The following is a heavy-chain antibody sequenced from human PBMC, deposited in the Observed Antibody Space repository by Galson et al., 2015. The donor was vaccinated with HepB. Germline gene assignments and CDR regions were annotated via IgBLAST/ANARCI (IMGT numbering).Heavy chain of an antibody. Sequence: SLRLSCAASGFTFSSYAMHWVRQAPGKGLEYVSAISSNGGSTYYADSVKGRFTISRDNSKNTLYLQMSSLRAEDTAVYYCVEVVGATTNFDYWGQGTLVTVSS. CDR3: VEVVGATTNFDY. J-gene: IGHJ4*02. V-gene: IGHV3-64D*06. D-gene: IGHD1-26*01. CDR2: ISSNGGST. CDR1: GFTFSSYA.